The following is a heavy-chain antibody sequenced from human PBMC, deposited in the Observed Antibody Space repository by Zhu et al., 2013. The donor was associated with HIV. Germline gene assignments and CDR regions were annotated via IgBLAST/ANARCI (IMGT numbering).Heavy chain of an antibody. Sequence: QVQLVQSGAEVKKPGASVKVSCKASGYIFTSYTIHWVRQAPGQGLEWMGWINAANGNTKYSQKFQGRVSITRDTSASTADMELSSLRSEDTALYYCARESGGNVVFDYWGQGTLVTVSS. CDR2: INAANGNT. J-gene: IGHJ4*02. D-gene: IGHD2-2*01. CDR1: GYIFTSYT. V-gene: IGHV1-3*01. CDR3: ARESGGNVVFDY.